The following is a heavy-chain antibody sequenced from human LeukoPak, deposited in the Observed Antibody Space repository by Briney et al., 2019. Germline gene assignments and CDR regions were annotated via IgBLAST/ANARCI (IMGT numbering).Heavy chain of an antibody. V-gene: IGHV1-8*01. J-gene: IGHJ4*02. CDR3: ARGPKWTGSYYYFDF. D-gene: IGHD1-26*01. CDR1: GYTFPSDD. CDR2: MNPNSGNT. Sequence: GASVKVSCKTSGYTFPSDDINWVRQATGQGLEWMGWMNPNSGNTGCAQKFQGRVTITRNTSISTAYMELSSLRSEDTAVYFCARGPKWTGSYYYFDFWGQGTLVTVSS.